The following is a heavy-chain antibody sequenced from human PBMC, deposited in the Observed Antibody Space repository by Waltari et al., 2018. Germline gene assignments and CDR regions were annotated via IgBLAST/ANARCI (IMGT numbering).Heavy chain of an antibody. Sequence: QVQLQESGPGLVKPSQTLSLTCTVSGGSISSGRYYLSWIRQPAGKGLEWIGRIYTSGSTNYNPSLKSRVTISVDTSKNQFSLKLSSVTAADTAVYYCARATAYCSSTSCYDGTMDVWGKGTTVTVSS. CDR2: IYTSGST. D-gene: IGHD2-2*01. V-gene: IGHV4-61*02. J-gene: IGHJ6*03. CDR3: ARATAYCSSTSCYDGTMDV. CDR1: GGSISSGRYY.